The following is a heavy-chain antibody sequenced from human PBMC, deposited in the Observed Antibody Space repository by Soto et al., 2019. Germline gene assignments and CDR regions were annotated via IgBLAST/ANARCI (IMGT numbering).Heavy chain of an antibody. CDR2: INAGNGNT. J-gene: IGHJ4*02. D-gene: IGHD3-16*01. Sequence: GASVKVSCKASGYTFTSYAMHWVRQAPGQRLEWMGWINAGNGNTKYSQKFQGRVTITGDTSASTAYMELSSLRSEDTAVYYCARDGAARGTSSEYWGQGTLVTVSS. CDR1: GYTFTSYA. CDR3: ARDGAARGTSSEY. V-gene: IGHV1-3*01.